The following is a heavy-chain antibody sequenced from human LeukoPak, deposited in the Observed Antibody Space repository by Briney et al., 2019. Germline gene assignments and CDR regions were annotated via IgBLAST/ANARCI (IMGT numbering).Heavy chain of an antibody. Sequence: GGSLRLSCAASGFTFSSYAMSWVRQAPGKGLEWVSAISGSGGSTYYADSVKGRFTISRDNSKNTLYLQMNSLRAEDTAVYYCAKDREYDILTGYYLVRPSDYWGQGTLVTVSS. J-gene: IGHJ4*02. CDR2: ISGSGGST. D-gene: IGHD3-9*01. CDR3: AKDREYDILTGYYLVRPSDY. V-gene: IGHV3-23*01. CDR1: GFTFSSYA.